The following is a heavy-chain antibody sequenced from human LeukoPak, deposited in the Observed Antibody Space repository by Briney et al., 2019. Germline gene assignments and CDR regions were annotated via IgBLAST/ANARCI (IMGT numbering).Heavy chain of an antibody. CDR2: INWNGGST. J-gene: IGHJ6*03. CDR3: ARVDLGYYYYYMDV. CDR1: GFTYDDYV. Sequence: RPGGPLSLSCAASGFTYDDYVMRWVRPAPRKGLAGVSGINWNGGSTGYADSVKGRFTISRDNAKNSLYLQMNSLRAEDTALYYCARVDLGYYYYYMDVWGKGTTVTVSS. D-gene: IGHD3/OR15-3a*01. V-gene: IGHV3-20*04.